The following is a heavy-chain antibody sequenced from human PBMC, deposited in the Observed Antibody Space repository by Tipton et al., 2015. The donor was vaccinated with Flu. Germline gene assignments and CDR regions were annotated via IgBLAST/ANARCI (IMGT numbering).Heavy chain of an antibody. Sequence: GSLRLSCTASGFTFSYYWMHWVRQAPGKGLVWVSRINSDGSNTSYADSVKGRFTISRDNAKNTLYLQVNSLRAEDTAVYYCARSRNGSFDYWGQGTLVTVSS. J-gene: IGHJ4*02. CDR3: ARSRNGSFDY. CDR2: INSDGSNT. D-gene: IGHD4-11*01. V-gene: IGHV3-74*01. CDR1: GFTFSYYW.